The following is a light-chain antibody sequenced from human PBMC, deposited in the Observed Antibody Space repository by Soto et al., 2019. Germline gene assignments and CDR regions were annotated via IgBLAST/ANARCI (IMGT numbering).Light chain of an antibody. J-gene: IGKJ1*01. CDR1: QSVSDC. V-gene: IGKV3-15*01. Sequence: EIVLTQSPGTLSLSPGERATLSCGASQSVSDCLAWYQQKPGQAPRLLIYSASTRATGIPARFSGSGSGTEFTLTISSLQSEDFAVYYCQQYNNWPKMFGQGTKVDIK. CDR2: SAS. CDR3: QQYNNWPKM.